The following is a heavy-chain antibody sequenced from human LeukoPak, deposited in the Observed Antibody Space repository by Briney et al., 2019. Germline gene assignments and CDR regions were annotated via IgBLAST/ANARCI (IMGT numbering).Heavy chain of an antibody. CDR2: ISGSGGST. D-gene: IGHD4-17*01. CDR3: ANGGDYVGYYYYYGMDV. Sequence: PGGSLRLSCAASGFTFSSYAMSWVRQAPGKGLEWVSAISGSGGSTYYADSVKGRFTISRDNSKNTLYLQMNSLRAEDTAVYYCANGGDYVGYYYYYGMDVWGQGTTVTVSS. CDR1: GFTFSSYA. V-gene: IGHV3-23*01. J-gene: IGHJ6*02.